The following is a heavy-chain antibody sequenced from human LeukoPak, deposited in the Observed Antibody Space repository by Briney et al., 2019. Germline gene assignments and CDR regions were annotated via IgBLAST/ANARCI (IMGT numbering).Heavy chain of an antibody. V-gene: IGHV1-2*02. D-gene: IGHD1-26*01. CDR3: ARDRGLYYYYMDV. CDR1: GYTFTGYY. J-gene: IGHJ6*03. Sequence: GASVKVSCKASGYTFTGYYMHWVRQAPGQGLEWMGWINPNSGGTNYAQKFQGRVTMTRDTSISTAYMELSRLRSDDTAVYYCARDRGLYYYYMDVWGKGTTVTISS. CDR2: INPNSGGT.